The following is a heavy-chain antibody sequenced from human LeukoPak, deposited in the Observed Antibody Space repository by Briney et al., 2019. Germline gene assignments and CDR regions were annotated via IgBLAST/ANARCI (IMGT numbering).Heavy chain of an antibody. CDR2: TYYRSKWYN. CDR1: GDSVSRDTAT. Sequence: SRTLSLTCAISGDSVSRDTATWNWIRQSPSRGLEWLGRTYYRSKWYNEYAESVKSRITINPDTSKNQFSLQLNSVTPEDTAVYYCTGVLGAVAFDWFDPWGQGTLVTLSS. D-gene: IGHD6-19*01. J-gene: IGHJ5*02. CDR3: TGVLGAVAFDWFDP. V-gene: IGHV6-1*01.